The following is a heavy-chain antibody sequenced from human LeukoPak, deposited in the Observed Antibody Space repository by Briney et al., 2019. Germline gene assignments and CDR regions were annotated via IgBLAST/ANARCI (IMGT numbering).Heavy chain of an antibody. D-gene: IGHD6-19*01. CDR1: GGSISSGGYY. CDR3: ARPSDASGWYRDYAFDI. V-gene: IGHV4-61*08. Sequence: SSETLSLTCTVSGGSISSGGYYWSWIRQHPGKGLEWIVYIYYSGSTNYNPSLKSRVTISVDTSKNQFSLKLSSVTAADTAVYYCARPSDASGWYRDYAFDIWGQGTMVTVSS. CDR2: IYYSGST. J-gene: IGHJ3*02.